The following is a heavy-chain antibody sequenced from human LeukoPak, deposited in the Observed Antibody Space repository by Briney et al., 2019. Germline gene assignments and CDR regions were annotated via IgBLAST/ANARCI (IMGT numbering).Heavy chain of an antibody. CDR2: ISGSGGST. CDR3: AKDCSGGSCYSAYYYYGMDV. Sequence: GVLRLSCAASGFTFSSYAMSWVRQAPGKGLEWVSAISGSGGSTYYADSVKGRFTISRDNSKNTLYLQMNSLRAEDTAVYYCAKDCSGGSCYSAYYYYGMDVWGQGTTVTVSS. CDR1: GFTFSSYA. D-gene: IGHD2-15*01. J-gene: IGHJ6*02. V-gene: IGHV3-23*01.